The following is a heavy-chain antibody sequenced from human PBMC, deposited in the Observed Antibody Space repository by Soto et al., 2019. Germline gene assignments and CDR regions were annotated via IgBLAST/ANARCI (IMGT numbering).Heavy chain of an antibody. CDR1: GGSISNFY. D-gene: IGHD2-8*01. CDR3: ARAPMVLSRSYFDS. Sequence: SETLSLTCTVSGGSISNFYWSWIRQPPGKGLEWIGYISYSGNTNYNPSLKSRVSISVDTSENQLSLNLTSVTAADTAVYYCARAPMVLSRSYFDSWGQGTPVTVSS. J-gene: IGHJ4*02. V-gene: IGHV4-59*01. CDR2: ISYSGNT.